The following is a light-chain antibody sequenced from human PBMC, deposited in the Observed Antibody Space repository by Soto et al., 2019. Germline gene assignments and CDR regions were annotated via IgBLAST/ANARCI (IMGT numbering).Light chain of an antibody. Sequence: QSALTQPPSASGSPGQSVTISCTGTSSDVGGYNYVSWYQQHPGKAPKLMIYEVSKRPSGVPDRFSGSKSGNTACLTVSGLQPEDEADYYCSSYAGSNKSVFGTGTKVTVL. CDR2: EVS. CDR1: SSDVGGYNY. V-gene: IGLV2-8*01. CDR3: SSYAGSNKSV. J-gene: IGLJ1*01.